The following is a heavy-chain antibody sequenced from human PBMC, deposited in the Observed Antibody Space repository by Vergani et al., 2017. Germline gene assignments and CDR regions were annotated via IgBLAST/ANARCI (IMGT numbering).Heavy chain of an antibody. CDR1: GFTFSSYA. CDR3: ARDLDSSGHPPWGFGY. D-gene: IGHD3-22*01. J-gene: IGHJ4*02. CDR2: ISYDGSNK. Sequence: QVQLVESGGGVVQPGRSLRLSCAASGFTFSSYAMHWVRQAPGKGLEWVAVISYDGSNKYYADSVKGRFTISRDNSKNTLYLQMNSLRAEDTAVYYCARDLDSSGHPPWGFGYWGQGTLVIVSS. V-gene: IGHV3-30-3*01.